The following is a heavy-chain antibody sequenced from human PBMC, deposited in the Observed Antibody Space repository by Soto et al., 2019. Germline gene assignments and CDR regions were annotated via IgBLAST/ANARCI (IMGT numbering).Heavy chain of an antibody. J-gene: IGHJ4*02. D-gene: IGHD1-26*01. CDR2: IYYSGTT. V-gene: IGHV4-28*01. CDR3: ARREIQGPIDY. CDR1: GYSISSSNW. Sequence: QVQLQESGPGLVKPSDTLSLTCAVSGYSISSSNWWGWIRQPPGKGLEWIGYIYYSGTTYYNPSLKSPVTISVDTSKNQFSLKLTTVTAVDTAVYYCARREIQGPIDYWGQGTLVTVSS.